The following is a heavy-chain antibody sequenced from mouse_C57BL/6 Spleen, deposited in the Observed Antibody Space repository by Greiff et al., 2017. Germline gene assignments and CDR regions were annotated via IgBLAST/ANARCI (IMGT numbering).Heavy chain of an antibody. CDR2: IDPSDSYT. CDR3: ARSYSNYAWFAY. CDR1: GYTFTSYW. V-gene: IGHV1-59*01. Sequence: VQLQQSGAELVRPGTSVKLSCKASGYTFTSYWMHWVKQRPGQGLEWIGVIDPSDSYTNYNQKFKGKATLTVDTSSSTAYMQLSSLTSEDSAVYYCARSYSNYAWFAYWGQGTLVTVSA. D-gene: IGHD2-5*01. J-gene: IGHJ3*01.